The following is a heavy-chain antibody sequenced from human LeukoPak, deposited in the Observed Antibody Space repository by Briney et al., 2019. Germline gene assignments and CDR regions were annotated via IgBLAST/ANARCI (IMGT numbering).Heavy chain of an antibody. V-gene: IGHV3-15*01. CDR2: IKSKTDGGTT. D-gene: IGHD2-21*02. CDR1: GFTFSNAW. Sequence: PGGSLRLSCAASGFTFSNAWMSWVRQAPGKGLEWVGRIKSKTDGGTTDYAAPVKGRFTISRDDSKNTLYLQMNSLKTEDTAVYYCTGTVVTFWGYCDYWGQGTLVTVSS. CDR3: TGTVVTFWGYCDY. J-gene: IGHJ4*02.